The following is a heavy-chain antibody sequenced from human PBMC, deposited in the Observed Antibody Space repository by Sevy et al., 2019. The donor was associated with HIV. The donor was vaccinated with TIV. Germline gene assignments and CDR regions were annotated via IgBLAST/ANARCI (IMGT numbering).Heavy chain of an antibody. Sequence: GGSLRLSCAASGFTFSSYWMSWVRQAPGKGLEWVANIKQDGSEKYYMDSVKGGFTISRDNAKNSLYLQMNSLRAEDTAVYYCARDYMITFGGVIVSHSDAFDIWGQGTMVTVSS. CDR3: ARDYMITFGGVIVSHSDAFDI. J-gene: IGHJ3*02. V-gene: IGHV3-7*03. D-gene: IGHD3-16*02. CDR2: IKQDGSEK. CDR1: GFTFSSYW.